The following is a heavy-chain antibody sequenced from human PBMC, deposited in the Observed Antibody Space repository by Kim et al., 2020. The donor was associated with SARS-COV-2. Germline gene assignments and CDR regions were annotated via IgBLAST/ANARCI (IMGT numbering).Heavy chain of an antibody. D-gene: IGHD3-9*01. J-gene: IGHJ4*02. V-gene: IGHV3-30*04. CDR1: GFTFSSFS. CDR2: ISSDGSNE. Sequence: GGSLRLSRVASGFTFSSFSMHWVRQAPGKGLVWVALISSDGSNEYYVDSVKGRFTIFRDNAKNTLFLQMNSLRPEDTALYYCARASTYDILTYWGQGALVTVSS. CDR3: ARASTYDILTY.